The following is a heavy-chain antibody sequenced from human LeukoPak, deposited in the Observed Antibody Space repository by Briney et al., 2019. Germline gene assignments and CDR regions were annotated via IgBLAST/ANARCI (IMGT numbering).Heavy chain of an antibody. CDR2: ISWNSGSI. J-gene: IGHJ4*02. CDR1: GFTFDDYA. V-gene: IGHV3-9*01. CDR3: AKDMGGLRAGYFDY. Sequence: GGSLRLSCAASGFTFDDYAMHWVRQAPGKGLEWVSGISWNSGSIGYADSVKGRFTISRDNAKNSLYLQMNSLRAEDTALYYCAKDMGGLRAGYFDYWGQGTLVTVSS. D-gene: IGHD3-16*01.